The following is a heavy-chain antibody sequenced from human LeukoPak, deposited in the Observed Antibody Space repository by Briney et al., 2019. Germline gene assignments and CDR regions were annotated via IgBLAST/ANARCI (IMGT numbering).Heavy chain of an antibody. CDR3: AKYLSGYGTRY. D-gene: IGHD5-12*01. CDR1: GFTFSSYD. V-gene: IGHV3-23*01. J-gene: IGHJ4*02. Sequence: GGSLRLSCASSGFTFSSYDMSWFRQAPGKGLEWVSAIRGSGDSTYYADSVKGRFTISRDSSKNTLYLQMNSLRAEDTAVYYCAKYLSGYGTRYWGQGTLVTVSS. CDR2: IRGSGDST.